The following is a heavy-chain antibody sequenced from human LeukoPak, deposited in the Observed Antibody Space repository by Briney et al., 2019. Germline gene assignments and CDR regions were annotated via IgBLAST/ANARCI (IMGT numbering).Heavy chain of an antibody. CDR2: IKQDGSEK. CDR1: GFTFSSYW. V-gene: IGHV3-7*01. D-gene: IGHD1-26*01. J-gene: IGHJ4*02. Sequence: GGSLRLSCAASGFTFSSYWMSWVRQAPGKGLEWVANIKQDGSEKYYVDSVKGRFTISRDNAKNSLYLQMNSLRAEDTAVYYCARGTYGGGSYYHFDYWGQGTLVTVSS. CDR3: ARGTYGGGSYYHFDY.